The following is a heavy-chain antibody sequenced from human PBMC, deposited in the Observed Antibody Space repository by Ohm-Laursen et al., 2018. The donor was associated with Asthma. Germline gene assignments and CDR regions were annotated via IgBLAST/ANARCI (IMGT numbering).Heavy chain of an antibody. CDR3: ARVLSYYDHSSYYDRIDY. CDR1: GYTFTNYG. D-gene: IGHD3-22*01. Sequence: SSVKVSCKASGYTFTNYGFSWVRQAPGQGLEWMAWISAYNGNTNYAPKFQDRVTMTTDTSTSTAYMELRGLRSDDTAVYYRARVLSYYDHSSYYDRIDYWGQGSLVTVSS. J-gene: IGHJ4*02. CDR2: ISAYNGNT. V-gene: IGHV1-18*04.